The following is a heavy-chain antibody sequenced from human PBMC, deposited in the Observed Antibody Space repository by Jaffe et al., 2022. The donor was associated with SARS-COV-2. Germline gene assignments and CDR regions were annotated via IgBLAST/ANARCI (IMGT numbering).Heavy chain of an antibody. CDR3: ARVTYGSGGFDI. D-gene: IGHD3-10*01. Sequence: EAQVVESGGGLVQPGGSLRLSCAASGFTFSSYWMTWVRQAPGKGLEWVANIKEDGSEKYYVDPVKGRFTISRDNAKKSLYLQMNSLSLEDTAVYYCARVTYGSGGFDIWGQGTMVTVSS. CDR1: GFTFSSYW. V-gene: IGHV3-7*03. CDR2: IKEDGSEK. J-gene: IGHJ3*02.